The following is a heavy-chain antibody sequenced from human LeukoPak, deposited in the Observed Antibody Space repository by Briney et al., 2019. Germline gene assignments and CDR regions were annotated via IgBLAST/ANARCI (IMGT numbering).Heavy chain of an antibody. D-gene: IGHD5-24*01. J-gene: IGHJ4*02. V-gene: IGHV1-46*03. CDR3: ARDVGEDDYNFDY. CDR1: GYTFTRYY. CDR2: INPSGGST. Sequence: ASEKVSCKASGYTFTRYYMLWLRQAPRQGLEWMGIINPSGGSTSYAQQFHGIVTMTRNTSTSTGYMELSSLRSEDTAVYYCARDVGEDDYNFDYWGQGTLVTVSS.